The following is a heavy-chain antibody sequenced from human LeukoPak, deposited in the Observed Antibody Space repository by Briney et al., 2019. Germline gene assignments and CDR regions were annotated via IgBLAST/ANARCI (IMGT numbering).Heavy chain of an antibody. Sequence: GGSLRLSCAASGFTFSSYSMNWVRQAPGKGLEWVSSISSSSSYIYYADSGKGRFTISRDNAKNSLYLQMNSLRAEDTAVYYCARDLHVLLWFGELDYWGQGTLVTVSS. J-gene: IGHJ4*02. CDR3: ARDLHVLLWFGELDY. D-gene: IGHD3-10*01. CDR2: ISSSSSYI. CDR1: GFTFSSYS. V-gene: IGHV3-21*01.